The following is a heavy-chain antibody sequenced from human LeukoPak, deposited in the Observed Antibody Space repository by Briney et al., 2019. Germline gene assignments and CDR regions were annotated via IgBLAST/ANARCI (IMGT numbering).Heavy chain of an antibody. V-gene: IGHV4-59*01. J-gene: IGHJ3*02. CDR1: GGSISSYY. CDR2: IFYSGST. D-gene: IGHD3-16*01. CDR3: ARGLLGVDI. Sequence: SETLSLTCTVSGGSISSYYWSLIRQPPGKGLEWIGYIFYSGSTNYNPSLKSRVTISVDTSKNQFSLKLSSVTAADTAVYYCARGLLGVDIWGQGTMVTVSS.